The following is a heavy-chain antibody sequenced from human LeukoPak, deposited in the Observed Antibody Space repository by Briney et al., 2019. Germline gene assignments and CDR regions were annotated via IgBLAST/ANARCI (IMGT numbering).Heavy chain of an antibody. Sequence: SVKVSCKATGGTFSSYAVSWVRQAPGQGLEWMGGIIPIFGIANYAQKFQGRVTITADVSTGATYLELSSLRSEDTAVYYCARDAWQNWKSGANHYYYGLDVWGQGTTVTVSS. CDR1: GGTFSSYA. CDR3: ARDAWQNWKSGANHYYYGLDV. D-gene: IGHD1-1*01. CDR2: IIPIFGIA. V-gene: IGHV1-69*13. J-gene: IGHJ6*02.